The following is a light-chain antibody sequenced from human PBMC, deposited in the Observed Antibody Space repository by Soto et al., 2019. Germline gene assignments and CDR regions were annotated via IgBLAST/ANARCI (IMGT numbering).Light chain of an antibody. V-gene: IGKV3-20*01. CDR1: QSVSSSY. CDR3: QQYGSSPQA. Sequence: EIVLTQSPGTLSLSPGERATLSCRASQSVSSSYLAWYQQKPGQAPRLLIYGASSRATGIPDRFSGSGSGTDFTLTISRLETEDFAVYYCQQYGSSPQAFGGGTKVDI. CDR2: GAS. J-gene: IGKJ4*01.